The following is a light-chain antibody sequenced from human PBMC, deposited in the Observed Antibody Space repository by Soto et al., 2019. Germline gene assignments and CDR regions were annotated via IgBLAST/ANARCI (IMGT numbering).Light chain of an antibody. Sequence: DIQMTQSPSSLSASVGDRVTITCQASQDIRNYLNWYQQKPGKAPKLLIYDAFNLETGVPSRFSGSRSGTDFTFTISSLQPEDIATYYCQYYDSPPWYTFGQGTKLEIK. J-gene: IGKJ2*01. CDR1: QDIRNY. CDR3: QYYDSPPWYT. V-gene: IGKV1-33*01. CDR2: DAF.